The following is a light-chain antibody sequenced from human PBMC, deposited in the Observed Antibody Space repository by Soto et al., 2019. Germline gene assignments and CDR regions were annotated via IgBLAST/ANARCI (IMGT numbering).Light chain of an antibody. CDR2: SAS. CDR3: QQYTNWPWT. CDR1: QSISDT. Sequence: EIVMTQSPATLSVSPGETASLSCRASQSISDTLAWYQQKPGQAPRLLIYSASRGATGFPARFSGSGSGTDFTLTISSLQSEDFAVYYCQQYTNWPWTLGQGTKVDI. J-gene: IGKJ1*01. V-gene: IGKV3-15*01.